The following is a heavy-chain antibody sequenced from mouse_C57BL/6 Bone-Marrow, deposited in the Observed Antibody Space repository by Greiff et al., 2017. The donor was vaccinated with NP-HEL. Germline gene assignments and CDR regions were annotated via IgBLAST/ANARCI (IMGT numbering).Heavy chain of an antibody. Sequence: EVKLMESGGGLVKPGGSLKLSCAASRFTFSSYAMSWVRQTPEKRLEWVATISDGGSYTYYPDNVKGRFTISRDNAKNNLYLQMSHLKSEDTAMYYCARGDYLYAMDYWGQGTSVTVSS. J-gene: IGHJ4*01. D-gene: IGHD5-5*01. V-gene: IGHV5-4*03. CDR2: ISDGGSYT. CDR3: ARGDYLYAMDY. CDR1: RFTFSSYA.